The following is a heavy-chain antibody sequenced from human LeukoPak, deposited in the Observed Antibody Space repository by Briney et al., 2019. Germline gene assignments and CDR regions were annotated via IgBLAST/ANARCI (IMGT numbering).Heavy chain of an antibody. Sequence: TPSETLSLTCTVSGGSINRYYWSWIRQPPGKGLEWIGYIYYSGSTNYNPSLKSRVIISVDTSKNQFSLKLSSVTAADTAVYHCARHDMDVAGAGLDYFDYWGQGTLVTVSS. CDR1: GGSINRYY. D-gene: IGHD1-26*01. CDR3: ARHDMDVAGAGLDYFDY. J-gene: IGHJ4*02. V-gene: IGHV4-59*08. CDR2: IYYSGST.